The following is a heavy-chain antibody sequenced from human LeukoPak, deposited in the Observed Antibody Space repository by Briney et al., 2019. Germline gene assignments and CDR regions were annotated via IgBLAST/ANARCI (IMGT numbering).Heavy chain of an antibody. D-gene: IGHD6-13*01. CDR2: IYPGDSDT. V-gene: IGHV5-51*01. J-gene: IGHJ4*02. CDR3: ARHRELAYFDY. CDR1: GYSFTSYW. Sequence: GESLKISCKGSGYSFTSYWIGWVRQMPGKGLEWMGIIYPGDSDTKYSPSFQGQVTISADKSTSTAYLQWSSLKASDTAMYYCARHRELAYFDYWGQGTLVTVSS.